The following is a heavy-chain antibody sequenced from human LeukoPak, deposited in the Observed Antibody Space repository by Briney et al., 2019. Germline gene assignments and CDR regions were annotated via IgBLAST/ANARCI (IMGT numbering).Heavy chain of an antibody. Sequence: GGSLRLSCAASGFTFDDYGMSWGRQAPGKGLEWVSGINWNGGSTGYADSVKGRFTISRDNAKNSLYLQMNSLRAEDTALYYCARDKDYLDAFDIWGQGTMVTVSS. J-gene: IGHJ3*02. CDR3: ARDKDYLDAFDI. CDR1: GFTFDDYG. D-gene: IGHD4-11*01. V-gene: IGHV3-20*04. CDR2: INWNGGST.